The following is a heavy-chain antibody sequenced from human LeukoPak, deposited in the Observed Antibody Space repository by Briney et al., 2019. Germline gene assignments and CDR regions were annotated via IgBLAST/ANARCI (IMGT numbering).Heavy chain of an antibody. CDR1: GGTFSSYL. J-gene: IGHJ6*03. Sequence: SVKVSCKASGGTFSSYLISWVRQAPGQGLEWMGGIIPIIGTADYIQKFQDRVTITADESTTTSYMELRSLRSDDTAVYYCARVLRYCSGGNCYSGGLGYMDVWGKGTTVTISS. D-gene: IGHD2-15*01. V-gene: IGHV1-69*13. CDR3: ARVLRYCSGGNCYSGGLGYMDV. CDR2: IIPIIGTA.